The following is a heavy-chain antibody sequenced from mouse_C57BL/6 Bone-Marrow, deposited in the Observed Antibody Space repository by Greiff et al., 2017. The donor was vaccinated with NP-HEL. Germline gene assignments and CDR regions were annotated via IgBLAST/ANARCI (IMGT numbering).Heavy chain of an antibody. Sequence: VKLMESGPGLVAPSQSLSITCTVSGFSLTSYGVHWVRQPPGKGLEWLVVIWSDGSTTYNSALKSRLSISKDNSKSQVFLKMNSLQTDDTAMYYCARLDGYYRAWFAYWGQGTLVTVSA. J-gene: IGHJ3*01. V-gene: IGHV2-6*03. CDR1: GFSLTSYG. D-gene: IGHD2-3*01. CDR2: IWSDGST. CDR3: ARLDGYYRAWFAY.